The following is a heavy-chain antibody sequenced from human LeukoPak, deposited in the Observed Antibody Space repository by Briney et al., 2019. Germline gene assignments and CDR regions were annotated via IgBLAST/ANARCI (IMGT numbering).Heavy chain of an antibody. V-gene: IGHV4-59*08. CDR2: IYYSGST. J-gene: IGHJ4*02. D-gene: IGHD5-18*01. Sequence: PSETLSLTCSVSGGSISSHYWSWIRQPPGKGLEWIGYIYYSGSTNYNPSLKSRVTISVDTSKNQFSLKLISVTAADTAVYYCARQKVDTAMVTPMYFGYWGQGTLVTVSS. CDR3: ARQKVDTAMVTPMYFGY. CDR1: GGSISSHY.